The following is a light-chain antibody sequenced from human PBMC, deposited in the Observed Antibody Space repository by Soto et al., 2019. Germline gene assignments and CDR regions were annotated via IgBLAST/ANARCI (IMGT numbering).Light chain of an antibody. CDR2: GAS. CDR3: QQYNTWPIT. Sequence: SPAAKAVTSGGTANLSMRASQSIGNNFAWYQQRPGQAPRLLIYGASTRATDVPARFSASGSGTDFTLTISSLQSADFVVYSCQQYNTWPITFGQGTRLEIK. V-gene: IGKV3-15*01. CDR1: QSIGNN. J-gene: IGKJ5*01.